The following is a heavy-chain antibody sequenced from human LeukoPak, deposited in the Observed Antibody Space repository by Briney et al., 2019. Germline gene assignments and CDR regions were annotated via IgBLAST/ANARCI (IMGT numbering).Heavy chain of an antibody. CDR1: GYTFTGYY. J-gene: IGHJ3*02. V-gene: IGHV1-2*02. CDR3: ARDVEGGAFDI. CDR2: INPNSGGT. D-gene: IGHD3-16*01. Sequence: GASVKVSCKASGYTFTGYYMHWVRQAPGQGLEWMGWINPNSGGTYYAQKFQGRVTMTSDTSISTAYMELSRLRSDNTAVYYCARDVEGGAFDIWGQGTMVTVSS.